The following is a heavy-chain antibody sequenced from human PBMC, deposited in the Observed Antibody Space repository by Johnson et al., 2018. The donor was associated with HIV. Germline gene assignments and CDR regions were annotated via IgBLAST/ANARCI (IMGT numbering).Heavy chain of an antibody. CDR2: ISYHGTNK. CDR1: GFTFRSYA. J-gene: IGHJ3*02. D-gene: IGHD4-17*01. CDR3: ARDEGPYGDHDAFDI. V-gene: IGHV3-30-3*01. Sequence: QVQLVESGGGVVQPGRSLRLSCAASGFTFRSYAMHWVRQAPGKGLEWVAVISYHGTNKYYADSVKGRFTISRDNSKNTLYLQMNSLRAEDTALYYCARDEGPYGDHDAFDIWGQGTMVTVSS.